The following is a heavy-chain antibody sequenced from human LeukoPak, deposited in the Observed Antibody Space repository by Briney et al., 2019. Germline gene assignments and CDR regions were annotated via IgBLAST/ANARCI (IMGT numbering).Heavy chain of an antibody. Sequence: GASVKVSCKASGYTFTGYYMHWVRQAPGQGLEWMGWINPNSGGTNYAQKFQGGVTMTRDTSISTAYMELSRLRSDDTAVYYCARCSGGSCYTNYWGQGTLVTVSS. J-gene: IGHJ4*02. CDR3: ARCSGGSCYTNY. V-gene: IGHV1-2*02. CDR2: INPNSGGT. CDR1: GYTFTGYY. D-gene: IGHD2-15*01.